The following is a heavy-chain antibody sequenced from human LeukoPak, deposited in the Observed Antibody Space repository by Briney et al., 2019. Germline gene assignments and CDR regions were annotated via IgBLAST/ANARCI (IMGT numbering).Heavy chain of an antibody. V-gene: IGHV4-34*01. J-gene: IGHJ4*02. Sequence: KPSETLSLTCAVYGGSFSGYYWSWIRQPPGKGLEWIGEINHSGSTNYNPSLKGRVTISVDTSKNQFSLKLSSVTAADTAVYYCARDPYSSSWNRNYYFDYWGQGTLVTVSS. CDR3: ARDPYSSSWNRNYYFDY. CDR2: INHSGST. D-gene: IGHD6-13*01. CDR1: GGSFSGYY.